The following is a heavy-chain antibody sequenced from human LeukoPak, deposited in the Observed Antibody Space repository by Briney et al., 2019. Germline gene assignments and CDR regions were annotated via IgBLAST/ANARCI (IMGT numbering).Heavy chain of an antibody. Sequence: GGSLRLSCAASGFTFSDYYMNWVRQAPGKGLEWVSSISSSSTIYYADSVKGRFTISRDNAKNSLYLQMNSLRAEDTAVYYCARDLGYSSGWSHFDYWGQGTLVTVSS. V-gene: IGHV3-69-1*01. J-gene: IGHJ4*02. CDR3: ARDLGYSSGWSHFDY. CDR1: GFTFSDYY. D-gene: IGHD6-19*01. CDR2: ISSSSTI.